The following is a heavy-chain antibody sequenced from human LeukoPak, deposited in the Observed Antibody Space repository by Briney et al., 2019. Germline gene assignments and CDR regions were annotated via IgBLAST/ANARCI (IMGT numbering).Heavy chain of an antibody. J-gene: IGHJ4*02. Sequence: GGSLRLSCAASGFTFSNYAMSWVRQAPGKGLEWVSGIHSDGTTYYAVSVKGRFTISRDNSKNTLYLQMKSLTAEDTAIYYCAKRYFGNYYFDFWGQGTLVTVSS. CDR1: GFTFSNYA. CDR2: IHSDGTT. V-gene: IGHV3-23*01. CDR3: AKRYFGNYYFDF. D-gene: IGHD3-9*01.